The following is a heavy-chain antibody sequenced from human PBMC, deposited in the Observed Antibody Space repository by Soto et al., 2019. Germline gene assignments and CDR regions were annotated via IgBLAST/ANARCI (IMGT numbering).Heavy chain of an antibody. CDR2: ISAYNGKT. D-gene: IGHD3-22*01. V-gene: IGHV1-18*01. CDR3: ASAGIIITGWDTWRD. Sequence: QVQLVQSGAEVKKPGASVKVSCKASGYTFTSYGISWVRQAPGQGLEWMGWISAYNGKTNYAQQFQGRLTMTTDPTTSTDYMELRSLESDDTAVYYCASAGIIITGWDTWRDWGQVSLVTVSS. CDR1: GYTFTSYG. J-gene: IGHJ4*02.